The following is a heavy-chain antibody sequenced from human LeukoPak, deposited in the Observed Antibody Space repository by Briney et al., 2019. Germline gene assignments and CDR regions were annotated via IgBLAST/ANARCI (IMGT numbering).Heavy chain of an antibody. D-gene: IGHD3-10*01. CDR2: MNPNSGNT. CDR1: GYTFTNYD. Sequence: ASVKVSCKTSGYTFTNYDINWVRQATGQGLEWMGWMNPNSGNTGYAQKFQGRATMTRNISTSTAYMELSSLRSEDTAVYYCARGSRSGDYWGQGTQVTVSS. V-gene: IGHV1-8*01. CDR3: ARGSRSGDY. J-gene: IGHJ4*02.